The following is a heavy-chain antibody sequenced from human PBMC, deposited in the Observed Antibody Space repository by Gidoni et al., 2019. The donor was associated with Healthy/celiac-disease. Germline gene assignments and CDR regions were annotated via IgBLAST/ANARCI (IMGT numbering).Heavy chain of an antibody. J-gene: IGHJ5*02. V-gene: IGHV2-5*01. D-gene: IGHD3-10*01. CDR2: IYWNDDK. Sequence: ALEWLALIYWNDDKRYSPSLKSRLTITKDTSKNQVVLTMTNMDPVDTATYYCAHCAGGSGSYYRSWFDPWGQGTLVTVSS. CDR3: AHCAGGSGSYYRSWFDP.